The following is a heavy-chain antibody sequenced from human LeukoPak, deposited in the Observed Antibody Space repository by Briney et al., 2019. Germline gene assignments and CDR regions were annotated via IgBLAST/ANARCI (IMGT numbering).Heavy chain of an antibody. D-gene: IGHD1-7*01. CDR3: ARVYYNWNYGGFDY. J-gene: IGHJ4*02. V-gene: IGHV4-30-4*01. Sequence: SETLSLTCTVSGGSISSGDYYWSWIRQPPGKGLEWIGYIYYSGSTYYNPSLKSRVTISVDTSKNQFSLKLSSVTAADTAVYYCARVYYNWNYGGFDYWGQGTLVTVSS. CDR2: IYYSGST. CDR1: GGSISSGDYY.